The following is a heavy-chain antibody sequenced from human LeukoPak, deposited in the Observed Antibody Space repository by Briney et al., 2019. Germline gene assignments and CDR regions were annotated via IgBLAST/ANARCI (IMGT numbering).Heavy chain of an antibody. CDR2: IYYSGST. D-gene: IGHD3-22*01. CDR1: GGSISSSSYY. Sequence: TSETLSLTCTVSGGSISSSSYYWGWIRQPPGKGLEWIGSIYYSGSTYYNPSLKSRDTISVDTSKNQFSLKLSSVTAADTAVYYCARDYYDSSGDYYYYYMDVWGKGTTVTISS. V-gene: IGHV4-39*07. CDR3: ARDYYDSSGDYYYYYMDV. J-gene: IGHJ6*03.